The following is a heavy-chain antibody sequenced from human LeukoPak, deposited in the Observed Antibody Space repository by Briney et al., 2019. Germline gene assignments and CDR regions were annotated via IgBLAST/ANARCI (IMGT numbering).Heavy chain of an antibody. D-gene: IGHD3-10*01. J-gene: IGHJ4*02. CDR2: IYHSGST. Sequence: SQTLSLTRAVSGGSISSGGYSWSWIRQPPGKGLEWIGYIYHSGSTYYNPSLKSRVTISVDRSKNQFSLKLSSVTAADTAVYYCARYYYGSGSYYKGFDYWGQGTLVTVSS. V-gene: IGHV4-30-2*01. CDR1: GGSISSGGYS. CDR3: ARYYYGSGSYYKGFDY.